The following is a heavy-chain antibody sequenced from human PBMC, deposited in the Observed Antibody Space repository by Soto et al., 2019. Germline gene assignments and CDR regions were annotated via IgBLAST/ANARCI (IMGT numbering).Heavy chain of an antibody. D-gene: IGHD3-22*01. V-gene: IGHV4-4*07. Sequence: PSETLSLTCTVSGGSISSCYWSWIRQPAGKGLEWIGRIYTSGSTNYNPSLKSRVTMSVDTSKNQFSLKLSSVTAADTAVYYCARVRVTYYYDSSGYIDAFDIWGQGTMVTGSS. CDR3: ARVRVTYYYDSSGYIDAFDI. CDR2: IYTSGST. J-gene: IGHJ3*02. CDR1: GGSISSCY.